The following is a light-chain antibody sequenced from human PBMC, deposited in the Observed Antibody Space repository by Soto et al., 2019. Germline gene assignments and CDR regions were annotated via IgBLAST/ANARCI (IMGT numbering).Light chain of an antibody. Sequence: EIVLTQSPATLSVSPGERVTLSCRASQSVSDNLAWYQQKPGQAPRLLIYGASIKTTDIPARFSGSGSGTEFSLTISSRQSEDFVVYYCQQYHDWPLTFGGGTKVEIK. CDR1: QSVSDN. J-gene: IGKJ4*01. CDR3: QQYHDWPLT. V-gene: IGKV3D-15*01. CDR2: GAS.